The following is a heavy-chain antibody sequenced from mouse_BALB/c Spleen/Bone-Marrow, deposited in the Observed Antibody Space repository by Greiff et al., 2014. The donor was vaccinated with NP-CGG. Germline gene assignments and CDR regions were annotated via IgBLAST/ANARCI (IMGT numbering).Heavy chain of an antibody. Sequence: VQLQQSGAELARPGASVKLSCKASGYTFTSYWMQWVKQRPGQGLEWIGAIYPGDGDTRYTQKFKGKATLTADKSSSTAYMQLSSLESEDSAVYYCASQGDYGSFDYWGQGTTLTVSS. CDR2: IYPGDGDT. V-gene: IGHV1-87*01. J-gene: IGHJ2*01. CDR3: ASQGDYGSFDY. D-gene: IGHD1-1*02. CDR1: GYTFTSYW.